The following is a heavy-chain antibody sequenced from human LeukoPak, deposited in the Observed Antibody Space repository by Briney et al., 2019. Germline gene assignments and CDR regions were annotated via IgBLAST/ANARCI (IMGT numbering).Heavy chain of an antibody. V-gene: IGHV4-34*01. D-gene: IGHD3-22*01. J-gene: IGHJ5*02. CDR2: INHSGST. CDR3: ARGIGSGYYPRWFDP. CDR1: GGSFSGYY. Sequence: SETLSLTCAVYGGSFSGYYWSWIRQPPGKGLEWIGEINHSGSTNYNPSLKSRVTISVDTSKNQFSLKLSSVTAADTAVYYCARGIGSGYYPRWFDPWGQGPLVSVSS.